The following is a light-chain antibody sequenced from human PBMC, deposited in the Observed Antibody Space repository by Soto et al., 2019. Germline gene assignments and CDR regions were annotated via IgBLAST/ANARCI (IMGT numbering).Light chain of an antibody. Sequence: DIQKTQSPSTLSASVGDRYTITCRASQSIGSWLAWYKQKPGNAPKLMIFKASSLESGVPSRLSGSGSGTEFTLTISSLQPDEVATYGCQQYNTYPWTFVQGTKGDIK. CDR2: KAS. CDR3: QQYNTYPWT. V-gene: IGKV1-5*03. CDR1: QSIGSW. J-gene: IGKJ1*01.